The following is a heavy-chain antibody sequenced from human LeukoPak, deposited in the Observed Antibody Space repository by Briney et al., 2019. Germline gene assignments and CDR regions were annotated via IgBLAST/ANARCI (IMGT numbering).Heavy chain of an antibody. J-gene: IGHJ4*02. V-gene: IGHV4-59*01. CDR2: IYYSGST. Sequence: PSETLSLTCTVSGGSISTYYWSWIRQPPGKGLEWIGYIYYSGSTNYNPSLKSRITLSVDTSRNQFSLSLSSVTAADTAVYYCARGTVQMGMGERYFDNWGQGTLVTVSP. CDR3: ARGTVQMGMGERYFDN. D-gene: IGHD1-1*01. CDR1: GGSISTYY.